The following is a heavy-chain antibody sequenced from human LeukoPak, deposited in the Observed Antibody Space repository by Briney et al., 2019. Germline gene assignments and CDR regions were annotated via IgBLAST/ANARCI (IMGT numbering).Heavy chain of an antibody. CDR2: INPNSGGT. CDR1: GYTFTGYY. D-gene: IGHD3-9*01. CDR3: ARGLKEEEYFDWFSRVAFDI. V-gene: IGHV1-2*06. Sequence: ASVKVSCKASGYTFTGYYTHWVRQAPGQGLEWMGRINPNSGGTNYAQKFQGRVTMTRDTSISTAYMELSRLRSDDTAVYYCARGLKEEEYFDWFSRVAFDIWGQGTMVTVSS. J-gene: IGHJ3*02.